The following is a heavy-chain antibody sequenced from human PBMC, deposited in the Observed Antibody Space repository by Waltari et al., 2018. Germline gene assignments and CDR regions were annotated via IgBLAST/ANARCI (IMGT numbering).Heavy chain of an antibody. V-gene: IGHV1-18*01. CDR1: GYPFRSYG. CDR2: INTYNDNT. Sequence: QVQLVQSGAEVKKPGASVKVSCTTSGYPFRSYGITWVRRAPGQGLEWMGWINTYNDNTKYAQKLQDRVTLTTDTSATTAYMELRSLTSDDTAVYYCARPYSSGLTYYFDSWGQGTLVTVSS. J-gene: IGHJ4*02. CDR3: ARPYSSGLTYYFDS. D-gene: IGHD2-21*01.